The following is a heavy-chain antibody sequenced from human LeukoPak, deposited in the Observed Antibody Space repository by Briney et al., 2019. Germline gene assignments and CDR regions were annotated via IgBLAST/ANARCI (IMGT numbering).Heavy chain of an antibody. Sequence: SETLSLTCAVYGGSFSGYYLSWIRQPPGKGLEWIGEINHSGSTNYNPSLKSRVTISVDTSKNQFSLKLSSVTAADTAVYYCARGPTTYYMTFDYWGQGTLVTVSS. V-gene: IGHV4-34*01. D-gene: IGHD3-10*01. J-gene: IGHJ4*02. CDR2: INHSGST. CDR1: GGSFSGYY. CDR3: ARGPTTYYMTFDY.